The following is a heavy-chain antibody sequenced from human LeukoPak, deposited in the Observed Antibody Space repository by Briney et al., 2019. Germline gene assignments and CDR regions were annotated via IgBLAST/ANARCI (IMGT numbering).Heavy chain of an antibody. CDR2: ISSSGTYI. V-gene: IGHV3-21*01. CDR1: TFTFSSYN. D-gene: IGHD1-26*01. J-gene: IGHJ4*02. CDR3: VRDRGSYRPIDY. Sequence: PGGPLRLSCAASTFTFSSYNMNWVRQAPGKGLEWVSSISSSGTYIYYRDSVKGRFTISRDNAENSLYLEMNSLRVEDTAIYYCVRDRGSYRPIDYWGQGTLVTVSS.